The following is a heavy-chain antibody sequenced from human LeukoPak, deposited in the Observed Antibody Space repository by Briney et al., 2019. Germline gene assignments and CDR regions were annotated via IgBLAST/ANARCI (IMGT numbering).Heavy chain of an antibody. J-gene: IGHJ3*01. CDR1: GFIFSSYE. CDR3: ARDHHRRLYDSQARDTFDF. Sequence: GGSLRLPCAASGFIFSSYEMNWVRQAPGKGLEWVSYISSSSTTIYYADSVKGRFTISRDNAKNSLYLQMNSLRAEDTAVYYCARDHHRRLYDSQARDTFDFWGQGTMVTVSS. D-gene: IGHD3-22*01. V-gene: IGHV3-48*01. CDR2: ISSSSTTI.